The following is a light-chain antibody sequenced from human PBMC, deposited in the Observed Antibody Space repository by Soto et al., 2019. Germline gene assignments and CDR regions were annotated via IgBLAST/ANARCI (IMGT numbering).Light chain of an antibody. J-gene: IGKJ1*01. Sequence: EIVLTQSPGTLSLSPGERATLSCRASQSVSSNYLAWYQRKPGQAPRLLIYGASSRAIDIPNRFGGSGSGTDFTLTITRLEPEDLAVYYCQQYGRAPPTFGQGTKVEI. CDR3: QQYGRAPPT. CDR1: QSVSSNY. V-gene: IGKV3-20*01. CDR2: GAS.